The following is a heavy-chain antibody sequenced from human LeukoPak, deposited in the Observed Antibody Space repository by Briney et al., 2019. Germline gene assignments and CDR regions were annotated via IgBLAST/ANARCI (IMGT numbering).Heavy chain of an antibody. J-gene: IGHJ4*02. CDR1: GFTFSGSA. D-gene: IGHD6-13*01. Sequence: GGSLRLSCAASGFTFSGSAMHWVRQASGEGLEWVGRIRSKANSYATAYAASVKGRFTISRDDSKNTAYLQMNSLKTEDTAVYYCTRLAAAGPLFDYWGQGTLVTVSS. CDR3: TRLAAAGPLFDY. V-gene: IGHV3-73*01. CDR2: IRSKANSYAT.